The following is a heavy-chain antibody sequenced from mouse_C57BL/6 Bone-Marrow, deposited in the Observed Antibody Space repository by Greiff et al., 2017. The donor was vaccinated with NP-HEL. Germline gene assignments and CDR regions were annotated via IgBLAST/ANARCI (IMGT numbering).Heavy chain of an antibody. CDR3: ARVSTTVTDV. D-gene: IGHD1-1*01. V-gene: IGHV3-6*01. CDR1: GYSITSGYY. CDR2: IRYDGSN. J-gene: IGHJ1*03. Sequence: ESGPGLVKPSPSLSLTCSVTGYSITSGYYWKWIRQFPGNKLEWVGFIRYDGSNNYNPSLKNRIPITRDTSKNQLFLKLNSVTTEDTATEYCARVSTTVTDVWGTGTTVTVSS.